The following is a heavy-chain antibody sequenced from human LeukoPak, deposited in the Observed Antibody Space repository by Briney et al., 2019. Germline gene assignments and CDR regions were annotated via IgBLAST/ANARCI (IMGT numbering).Heavy chain of an antibody. CDR2: IYYSGST. J-gene: IGHJ5*02. D-gene: IGHD6-19*01. Sequence: SETLSLTCTVSGGSISSYYWSWIRQPPGKGLEWIGYIYYSGSTNYNPSLKSRVTISVDTSKNQFSLKLSSVTAADAAVYYCARDSSGWYHWFDPWGQGTLVTVSS. CDR3: ARDSSGWYHWFDP. CDR1: GGSISSYY. V-gene: IGHV4-59*01.